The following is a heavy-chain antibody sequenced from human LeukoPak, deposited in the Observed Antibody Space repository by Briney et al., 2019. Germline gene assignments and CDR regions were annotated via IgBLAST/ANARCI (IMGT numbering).Heavy chain of an antibody. V-gene: IGHV3-30*01. CDR3: ARDHLDITMIAVAGDAFDI. J-gene: IGHJ3*02. Sequence: PGGSLRLSCAASGFTFSSYAMHWVRRAPGKGLEWVAVISYDGSNKYYADSVKGRFTISRDNSKNTLYLQMNSLRAEDTAVYYCARDHLDITMIAVAGDAFDIWGQGTMVTVSS. D-gene: IGHD3-22*01. CDR2: ISYDGSNK. CDR1: GFTFSSYA.